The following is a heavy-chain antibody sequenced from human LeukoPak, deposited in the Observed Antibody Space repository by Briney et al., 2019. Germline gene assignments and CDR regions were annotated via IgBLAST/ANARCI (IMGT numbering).Heavy chain of an antibody. CDR2: IYYSGST. CDR1: GGSISSYY. Sequence: PSETLPLACTVSGGSISSYYWSWIRQPPGKGLEWIGYIYYSGSTNYNPSLKSRVTISVDTSKNQFSLKLSSVTAADTAVYYCARGRTYYYYYMDVWGKGTTVTVSS. V-gene: IGHV4-59*01. CDR3: ARGRTYYYYYMDV. J-gene: IGHJ6*03.